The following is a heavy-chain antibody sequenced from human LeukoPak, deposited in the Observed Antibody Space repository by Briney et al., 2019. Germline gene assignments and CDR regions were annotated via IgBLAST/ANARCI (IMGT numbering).Heavy chain of an antibody. CDR2: ISSSSSYI. Sequence: PGGSLRLSCAASGFTFSSYSMNWVRQAPGKGLEWVSSISSSSSYIYYADSVKGRFTISRDNAKNSLYLQMNSLRAEDTAVYYCARARDWLKYYFDYWGQGTLVTVSS. D-gene: IGHD3-9*01. J-gene: IGHJ4*02. V-gene: IGHV3-21*01. CDR1: GFTFSSYS. CDR3: ARARDWLKYYFDY.